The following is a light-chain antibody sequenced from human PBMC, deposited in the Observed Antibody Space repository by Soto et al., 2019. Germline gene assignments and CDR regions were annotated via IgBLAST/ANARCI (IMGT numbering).Light chain of an antibody. CDR3: QSYDSSLSGFYV. CDR2: GNS. Sequence: QSVLTQPPSVSGAPGQRVTISCTGSSSNIGAGYDVHWYQQLPGTAPKLLIYGNSNRPSGVPDRFSGTKSGTSASLAITGLQADDDADYYCQSYDSSLSGFYVFGTGTKLTVL. J-gene: IGLJ1*01. V-gene: IGLV1-40*01. CDR1: SSNIGAGYD.